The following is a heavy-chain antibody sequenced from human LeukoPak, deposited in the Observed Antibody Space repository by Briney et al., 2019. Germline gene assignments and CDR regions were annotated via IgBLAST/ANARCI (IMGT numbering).Heavy chain of an antibody. CDR2: ITAYNGNP. CDR3: ARADYDYVWGSNRQYYFDC. D-gene: IGHD3-16*02. CDR1: GYTFTSYG. J-gene: IGHJ4*02. Sequence: RASVKVSCKSSGYTFTSYGISWVGQAPGQGLEWMGWITAYNGNPNYGQKLQGRVTMTPDTSTSTAYMELRRLRTDDTAVYYCARADYDYVWGSNRQYYFDCWGQGTLVTVSS. V-gene: IGHV1-18*01.